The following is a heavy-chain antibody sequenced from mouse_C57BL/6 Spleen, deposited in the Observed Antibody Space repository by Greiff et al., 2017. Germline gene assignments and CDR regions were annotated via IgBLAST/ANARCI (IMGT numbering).Heavy chain of an antibody. D-gene: IGHD2-5*01. Sequence: QVQLKQSGAELVKPGASVKLSCKASGYTFTEYTIHWVKQRSGQGLEWIGWFYPGSGSIKYNEKFKDKAKLTAYKSSSRVYMELSRLTSEDSAVYFCARHEGGYYSNYFYAMDYWGQGTSVTVSS. CDR1: GYTFTEYT. CDR3: ARHEGGYYSNYFYAMDY. CDR2: FYPGSGSI. V-gene: IGHV1-62-2*01. J-gene: IGHJ4*01.